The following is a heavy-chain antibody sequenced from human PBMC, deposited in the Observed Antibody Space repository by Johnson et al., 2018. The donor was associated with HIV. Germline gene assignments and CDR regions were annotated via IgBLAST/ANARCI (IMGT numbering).Heavy chain of an antibody. Sequence: QVQLVESGGGVVQPGRSLRLSCAASGFTFSSYAMHWVRQAPGKGLEWVANIKQDGSEKYYADSVRGRFTIARDNSKNTLYLQMNSLRAEDTAVYYCARAGSSSDDAFDIWGQGTMVTVSS. D-gene: IGHD6-6*01. V-gene: IGHV3-30*14. CDR2: IKQDGSEK. CDR3: ARAGSSSDDAFDI. J-gene: IGHJ3*02. CDR1: GFTFSSYA.